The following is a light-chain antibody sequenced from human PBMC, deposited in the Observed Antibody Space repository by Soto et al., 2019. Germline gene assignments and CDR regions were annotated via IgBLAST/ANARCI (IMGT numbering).Light chain of an antibody. J-gene: IGLJ1*01. Sequence: QSALTQPASVSGYPGQSITISCTGTSSDVGGYNYVSWYQQHPGKAPKLMIYDVSNRPSGVSNRFSGSTSGNTASLTISGLQSEDEAYYYCSSYTSSSIYVFGTGTKLTVL. CDR1: SSDVGGYNY. V-gene: IGLV2-14*01. CDR2: DVS. CDR3: SSYTSSSIYV.